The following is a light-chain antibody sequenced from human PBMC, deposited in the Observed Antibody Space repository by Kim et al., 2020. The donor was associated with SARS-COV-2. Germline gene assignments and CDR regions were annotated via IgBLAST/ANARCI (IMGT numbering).Light chain of an antibody. V-gene: IGKV3-15*01. CDR3: QQYHNMQT. Sequence: LSVAPGERAALSCRASQSISSNLAWYQQKPGQAPRLLIYGASTRATDIPVRFSGSGSGTEFTLTISSLQSEDFAVYYCQQYHNMQTFGQGTKLEI. CDR2: GAS. CDR1: QSISSN. J-gene: IGKJ2*01.